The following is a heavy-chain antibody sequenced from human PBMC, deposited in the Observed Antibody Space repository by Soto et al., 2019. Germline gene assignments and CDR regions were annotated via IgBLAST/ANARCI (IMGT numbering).Heavy chain of an antibody. Sequence: QVQLVQSGGEVKRPGASMKVSCKTSGYNFIKFGITWVRHAPGQGLEWLGWISPDSGDTNYSQKEHGRVIMSSDRSTTAVYMDRRCLSPDETAVYFCARQAIGYHKGAAVYHGMAVWGQENTVTVTS. CDR3: ARQAIGYHKGAAVYHGMAV. D-gene: IGHD2-15*01. V-gene: IGHV1-18*01. CDR1: GYNFIKFG. CDR2: ISPDSGDT. J-gene: IGHJ6*02.